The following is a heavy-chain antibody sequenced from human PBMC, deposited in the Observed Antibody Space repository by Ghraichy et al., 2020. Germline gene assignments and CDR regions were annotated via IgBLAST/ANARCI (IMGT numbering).Heavy chain of an antibody. J-gene: IGHJ6*02. CDR1: GGSFSGYY. CDR3: ARGIVRLRERGYYYGMDV. D-gene: IGHD5-12*01. Sequence: SETLSLTCAVYGGSFSGYYWSWIRQPPGKGLEWIGEINHSGSTNYNPSLKSRVTISVDTSKNQFSLKLSSVTAADTAVYYCARGIVRLRERGYYYGMDVWGQGTTVTVSS. CDR2: INHSGST. V-gene: IGHV4-34*01.